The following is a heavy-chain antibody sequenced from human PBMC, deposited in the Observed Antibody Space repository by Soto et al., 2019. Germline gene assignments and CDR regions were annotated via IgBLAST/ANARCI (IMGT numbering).Heavy chain of an antibody. J-gene: IGHJ4*02. D-gene: IGHD6-19*01. CDR3: AKGSIAVACYHHCFDY. Sequence: EVQLLESGGGLVQPGGSLRLSCAASGFTFSSYAMSWVRHAPGKGLDWVSVISGSGENTYYADSVKGRFTIFRDNSKNTLYLQMNSLRADDTAVYYCAKGSIAVACYHHCFDYWGQGTLVTVSS. CDR1: GFTFSSYA. V-gene: IGHV3-23*01. CDR2: ISGSGENT.